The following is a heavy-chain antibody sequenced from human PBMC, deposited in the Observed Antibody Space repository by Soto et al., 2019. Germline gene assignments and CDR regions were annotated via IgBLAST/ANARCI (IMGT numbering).Heavy chain of an antibody. CDR2: MNPNSGNT. Sequence: ASVKVSCKASVYTFTSYDINWVRQATGQGLEWMGWMNPNSGNTGYAQKFQGRVTMTRNTSISTAYMEMSSLRSEDTAVYYCARAVVKDAFDIWGQGTMVTVSS. V-gene: IGHV1-8*01. CDR3: ARAVVKDAFDI. CDR1: VYTFTSYD. J-gene: IGHJ3*02. D-gene: IGHD2-2*01.